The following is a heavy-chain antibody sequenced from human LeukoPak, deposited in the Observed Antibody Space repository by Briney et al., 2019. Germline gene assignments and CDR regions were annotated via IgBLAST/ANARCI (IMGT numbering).Heavy chain of an antibody. Sequence: ALVKVSCKASGYTFTGYYMHWVRQAPGQGLEWMGWINPNSGGTNYAQKFQGWVTMTRDTSISTAYMELSRLRSDDTAVYYCARLATGYYNAYFDYWGQGTLVTVSS. D-gene: IGHD3-9*01. CDR3: ARLATGYYNAYFDY. J-gene: IGHJ4*02. V-gene: IGHV1-2*04. CDR2: INPNSGGT. CDR1: GYTFTGYY.